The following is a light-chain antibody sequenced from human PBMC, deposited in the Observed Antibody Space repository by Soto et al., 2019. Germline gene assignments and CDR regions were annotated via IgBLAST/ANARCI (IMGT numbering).Light chain of an antibody. CDR2: GAS. CDR3: QNHGTT. CDR1: QSVSSN. Sequence: EIVMTQSPATLSVSPGERATLSCRASQSVSSNLAWYQHKPGQAPRLLTYGASSRATGIPDRFSGGGSGTDFTLTISRLEPEDSAVYYCQNHGTTFGQGTKVDIK. V-gene: IGKV3-20*01. J-gene: IGKJ1*01.